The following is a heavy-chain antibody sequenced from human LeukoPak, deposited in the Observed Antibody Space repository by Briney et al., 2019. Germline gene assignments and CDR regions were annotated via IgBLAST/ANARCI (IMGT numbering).Heavy chain of an antibody. CDR3: ARGSEIVATGGGDFDY. D-gene: IGHD5-12*01. J-gene: IGHJ4*02. V-gene: IGHV3-23*01. CDR1: GFTFSSYA. Sequence: PGGSLRLSCAASGFTFSSYAMSWVRRAPGKGLEWVSAISGSGGSTYYADSVKGRFTISRDNSKNTLYLQMNSLRAEDTAVYYCARGSEIVATGGGDFDYWGQGTLVTVSS. CDR2: ISGSGGST.